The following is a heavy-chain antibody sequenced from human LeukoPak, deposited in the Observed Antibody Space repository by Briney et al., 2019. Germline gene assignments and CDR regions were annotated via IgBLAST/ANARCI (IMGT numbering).Heavy chain of an antibody. Sequence: PSETLSLTCTVSGGSISSYYWSWIRQPPGKGLEWIGYIYYNGSTNYNPSLKSRVTISVDTSKNQFSLKLSSVTAADTAVYYCARELAGGAAGFDYWGQGTLVTVSS. J-gene: IGHJ4*02. CDR1: GGSISSYY. CDR2: IYYNGST. CDR3: ARELAGGAAGFDY. D-gene: IGHD6-13*01. V-gene: IGHV4-59*01.